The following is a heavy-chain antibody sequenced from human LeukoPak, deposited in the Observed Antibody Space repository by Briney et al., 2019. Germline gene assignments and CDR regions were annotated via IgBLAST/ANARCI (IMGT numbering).Heavy chain of an antibody. V-gene: IGHV1-2*02. Sequence: ASVKVSCKASGYTFTGYYMHWVRRAPGQGLEWMGWINPNSGGTNYAQKFQGRVTMTRDTSISTAYMELSRLRSDDTAVYYCARVRRSYCGGDCYPYAFDIWGQGTMVTVSS. CDR1: GYTFTGYY. CDR2: INPNSGGT. D-gene: IGHD2-21*01. J-gene: IGHJ3*02. CDR3: ARVRRSYCGGDCYPYAFDI.